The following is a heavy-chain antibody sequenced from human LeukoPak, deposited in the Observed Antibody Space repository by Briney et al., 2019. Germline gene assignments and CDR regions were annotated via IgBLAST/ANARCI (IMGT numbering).Heavy chain of an antibody. CDR1: GFSLSTSGVG. CDR3: AHSRTDYGSGSYGFYYYGMDV. D-gene: IGHD3-10*01. V-gene: IGHV2-5*02. CDR2: IYWDDDK. J-gene: IGHJ6*04. Sequence: SGLTLVNPTQTLTLTCTLSGFSLSTSGVGVGWIRQPPGKALEWLALIYWDDDKRYSPSLKSRLTITKDTSKNQVVLTMTNMDPVDTATYYCAHSRTDYGSGSYGFYYYGMDVWGKGTTVTVSS.